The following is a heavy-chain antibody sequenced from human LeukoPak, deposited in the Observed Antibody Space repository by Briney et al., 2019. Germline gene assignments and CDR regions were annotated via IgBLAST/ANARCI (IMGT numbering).Heavy chain of an antibody. Sequence: GESLRLSCAASGFSFTTYWMSWVRQAPGKGLEWVSYISSSGSTIYYADSVKGRFTISRDNAKNSLYLQMNSLRAEDTAVYYCARDKNVVVVAARDDYYYYYMDVWGKGTTVTVSS. CDR1: GFSFTTYW. J-gene: IGHJ6*03. CDR3: ARDKNVVVVAARDDYYYYYMDV. V-gene: IGHV3-48*04. CDR2: ISSSGSTI. D-gene: IGHD2-15*01.